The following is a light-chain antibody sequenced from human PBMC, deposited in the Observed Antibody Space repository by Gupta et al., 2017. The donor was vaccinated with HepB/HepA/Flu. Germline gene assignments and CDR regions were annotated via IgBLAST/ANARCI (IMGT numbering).Light chain of an antibody. J-gene: IGLJ1*01. CDR2: GKN. CDR3: NSRDSSGNLYV. V-gene: IGLV3-19*01. Sequence: QDPAVSVALGQTVRITCQGDSLRSYYASWYQQKPGQAPVLVIYGKNNRPSGIPDRFSGSSSGNTASLTITGAQAEDEADYYCNSRDSSGNLYVFGTGTKVTVL. CDR1: SLRSYY.